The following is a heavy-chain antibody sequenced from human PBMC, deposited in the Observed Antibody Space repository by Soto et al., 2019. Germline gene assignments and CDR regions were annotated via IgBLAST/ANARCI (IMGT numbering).Heavy chain of an antibody. Sequence: GGSLRLSCAASGLDVNSNYMSWVRQAPGKGLEWVSIIYSDGRASQADSVKGRFISSRDNFENTVSLEMNRLRADDTAVYYCARCYWSGSYFCDYWGQGTLVTVSS. J-gene: IGHJ4*02. CDR2: IYSDGRA. CDR1: GLDVNSNY. V-gene: IGHV3-53*01. CDR3: ARCYWSGSYFCDY. D-gene: IGHD1-26*01.